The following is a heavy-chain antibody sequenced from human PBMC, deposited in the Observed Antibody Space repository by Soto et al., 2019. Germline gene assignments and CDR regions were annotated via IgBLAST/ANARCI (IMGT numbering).Heavy chain of an antibody. D-gene: IGHD3-10*01. V-gene: IGHV3-7*03. J-gene: IGHJ5*02. CDR3: ARDYSFAYYYASGTPYNWFDP. Sequence: VGSLRLSCAASGFTFSSYWMSWVRQAPGKGLEWVANIKQDGSEKYYVDSVKGRFTISRDNAKNSLYLQMNSLRAEDTAVYYCARDYSFAYYYASGTPYNWFDPWGQGTLVTVSS. CDR1: GFTFSSYW. CDR2: IKQDGSEK.